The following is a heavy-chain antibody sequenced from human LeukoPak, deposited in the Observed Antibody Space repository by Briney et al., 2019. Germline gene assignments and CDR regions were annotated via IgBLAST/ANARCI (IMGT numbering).Heavy chain of an antibody. Sequence: GGSLRLSCAASGFIFSNYWMSWVRQALGKGLEWVANIKQDGSEKYSVDSVKGRFTISRDNAEDSIYLQMNSLRAEDTAVYYCARERRHYYDNSSFTDYWGQGTLVTVSS. D-gene: IGHD3-22*01. J-gene: IGHJ4*02. CDR2: IKQDGSEK. CDR3: ARERRHYYDNSSFTDY. V-gene: IGHV3-7*05. CDR1: GFIFSNYW.